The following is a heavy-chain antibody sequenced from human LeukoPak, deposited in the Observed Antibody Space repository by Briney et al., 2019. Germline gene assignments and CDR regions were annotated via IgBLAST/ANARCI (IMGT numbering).Heavy chain of an antibody. J-gene: IGHJ3*02. V-gene: IGHV3-30*03. Sequence: GGSLRLSCAASGFTFSSYGMHWVRQAPGKGLEWVAVISYDGSNKYYADSVKGRFTISRDNSKNTLYLQMNSLRAEDTAVYYCAGGAGPSKDAFDIWGQGTMVTVSS. CDR2: ISYDGSNK. CDR3: AGGAGPSKDAFDI. CDR1: GFTFSSYG. D-gene: IGHD3-10*01.